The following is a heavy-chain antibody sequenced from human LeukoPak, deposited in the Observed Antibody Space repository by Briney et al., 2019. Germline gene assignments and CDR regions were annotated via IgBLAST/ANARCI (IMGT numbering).Heavy chain of an antibody. CDR3: ARQRYHYGVFDF. Sequence: GESLRISCKGSEYSFTSYWISWGRQMPGEGQGRMGTIDPSDSYTNYSPSFQGHVTISADTTITTAYLQWSRLKASDTAMYYCARQRYHYGVFDFWGQGILVTVSS. J-gene: IGHJ4*02. D-gene: IGHD5-18*01. V-gene: IGHV5-10-1*01. CDR1: EYSFTSYW. CDR2: IDPSDSYT.